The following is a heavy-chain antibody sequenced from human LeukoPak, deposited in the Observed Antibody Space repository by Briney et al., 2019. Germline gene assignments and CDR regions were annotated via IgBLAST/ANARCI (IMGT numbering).Heavy chain of an antibody. CDR1: GFTFSSYA. V-gene: IGHV3-30-3*01. D-gene: IGHD3-10*01. CDR3: ARGSKAITIHAFDI. J-gene: IGHJ3*02. Sequence: PGGSLRLSCAASGFTFSSYAMHWVRQAPGKGLEWVAVISYDGSNKYYADSVKGRFTISRDNSKNTLYLQMNSLRAEDTAVYYCARGSKAITIHAFDIWGQGTMVTVSS. CDR2: ISYDGSNK.